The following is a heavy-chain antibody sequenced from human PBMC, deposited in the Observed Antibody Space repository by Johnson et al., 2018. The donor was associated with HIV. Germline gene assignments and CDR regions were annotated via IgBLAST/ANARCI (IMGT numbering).Heavy chain of an antibody. CDR3: ARDSLTASLDAFDL. V-gene: IGHV3-13*01. Sequence: EVQLVESGGGVVQPGRSLRLSCVVSGFTFRDYYMSWIRQAPGKGLEWVSAIGTAGDTYYPGSVKGRFTISRENAKNSLYLQMNSLRAGDTAVYYCARDSLTASLDAFDLWGQGTLVTFSS. D-gene: IGHD2-21*02. CDR1: GFTFRDYY. CDR2: IGTAGDT. J-gene: IGHJ3*01.